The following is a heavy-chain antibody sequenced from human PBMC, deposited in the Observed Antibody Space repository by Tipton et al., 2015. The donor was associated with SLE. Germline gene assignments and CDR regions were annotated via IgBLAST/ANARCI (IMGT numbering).Heavy chain of an antibody. V-gene: IGHV1-2*06. J-gene: IGHJ4*02. CDR1: GYTFTGYY. CDR2: INPNSGGT. Sequence: VQSGAEVKKPGASVKVSCKASGYTFTGYYMHWVRQAPGQGLEWMGRINPNSGGTNYAQKFQGRVTMTRDTSISTAYMELSRLRSDDTAVYYCARDRGKLGMDLYYWGQGTLVTVSS. CDR3: ARDRGKLGMDLYY. D-gene: IGHD7-27*01.